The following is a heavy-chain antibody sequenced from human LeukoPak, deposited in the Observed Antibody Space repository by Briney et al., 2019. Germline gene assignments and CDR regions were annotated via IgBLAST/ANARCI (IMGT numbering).Heavy chain of an antibody. CDR3: ARARRAGCDFWSGYLFVFDY. D-gene: IGHD3-3*01. J-gene: IGHJ4*02. V-gene: IGHV4-34*01. CDR1: GGSFSGYY. CDR2: INHSGST. Sequence: SETLSLTCAVYGGSFSGYYWSWIRQPPGKGLEWIGEINHSGSTNYNPSLKSRVTISVDTSKNQFSLKLSSVTAADTAVYYCARARRAGCDFWSGYLFVFDYWGQGTLVTVSS.